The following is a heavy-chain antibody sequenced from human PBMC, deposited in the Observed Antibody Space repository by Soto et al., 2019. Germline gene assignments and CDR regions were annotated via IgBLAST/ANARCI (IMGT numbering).Heavy chain of an antibody. V-gene: IGHV4-4*02. Sequence: QVQLQESGPGLVKPSGTLSLTCAVSGGSISSSNWWSWVRQPPGKGLEWIGEIYHSGSTNYNPSHNSCITSSDIPDRLRCSRTLSAVTAADTALESGASVMDRGDMHGSLDSGGQGTMVTVSS. CDR2: IYHSGST. D-gene: IGHD3-10*01. CDR3: ASVMDRGDMHGSLDS. CDR1: GGSISSSNW. J-gene: IGHJ3*02.